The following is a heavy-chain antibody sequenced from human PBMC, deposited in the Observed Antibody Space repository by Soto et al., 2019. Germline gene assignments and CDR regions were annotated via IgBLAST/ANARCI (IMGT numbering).Heavy chain of an antibody. J-gene: IGHJ6*03. CDR1: GYTFTSYD. CDR3: ARGDDLWSGYYRYYYYMNV. CDR2: MNPNSGNT. V-gene: IGHV1-8*01. Sequence: ASVKVSCKASGYTFTSYDINWVRQATGQGLEWMGWMNPNSGNTGYAQKFQGRATMTRNTSISTAYMELTSLRSEDTAVYYCARGDDLWSGYYRYYYYMNVWGKGTTVTVSS. D-gene: IGHD3-3*01.